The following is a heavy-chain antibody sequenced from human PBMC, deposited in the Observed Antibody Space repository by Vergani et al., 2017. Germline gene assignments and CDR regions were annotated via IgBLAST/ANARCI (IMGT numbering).Heavy chain of an antibody. CDR3: ARVVTAAAGTRWFDP. V-gene: IGHV3-15*01. CDR1: GFTFSNAW. Sequence: EVQLVESGGGLVKPGGSLRLSCAASGFTFSNAWMSWVRQAPGKGLEWVGRIKSKTDGGTTDYAAPVKGRFTISRDDSKNTLYLQMNSLKTEDTAVYYCARVVTAAAGTRWFDPWGQGTLVTVSS. D-gene: IGHD6-13*01. CDR2: IKSKTDGGTT. J-gene: IGHJ5*02.